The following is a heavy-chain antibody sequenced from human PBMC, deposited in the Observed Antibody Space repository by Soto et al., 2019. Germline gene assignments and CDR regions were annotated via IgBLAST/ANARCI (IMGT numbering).Heavy chain of an antibody. CDR1: GGTFSSYA. Sequence: GASVKVSCKASGGTFSSYAISWVRQAPGQGLEWMGGIIPIFGTANYAQKFQGRVTITADESTSTAYMELSSLRSEDTAVYYCARESPDDWGITVTTGGMDVWGQGTTVTVSS. CDR3: ARESPDDWGITVTTGGMDV. J-gene: IGHJ6*02. V-gene: IGHV1-69*13. CDR2: IIPIFGTA. D-gene: IGHD4-17*01.